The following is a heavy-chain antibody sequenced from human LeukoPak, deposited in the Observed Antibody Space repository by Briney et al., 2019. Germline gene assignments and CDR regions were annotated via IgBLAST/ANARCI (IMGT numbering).Heavy chain of an antibody. V-gene: IGHV3-23*01. D-gene: IGHD6-13*01. CDR2: ISGSGGST. CDR3: ARDPGIAAAGMVRDYYYGMDV. J-gene: IGHJ6*02. Sequence: PGAPLRLSCAASGFTFSSYAMSWVRQAPGKGLEWVSAISGSGGSTYYADSVKGRFTISRDNSKNTLYLQMNSLRAEDTAVHYCARDPGIAAAGMVRDYYYGMDVWGQGTTVTVSS. CDR1: GFTFSSYA.